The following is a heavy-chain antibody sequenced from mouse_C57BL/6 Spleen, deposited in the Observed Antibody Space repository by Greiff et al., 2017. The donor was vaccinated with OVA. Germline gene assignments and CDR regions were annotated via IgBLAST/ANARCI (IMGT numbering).Heavy chain of an antibody. D-gene: IGHD4-1*01. V-gene: IGHV1-64*01. Sequence: QVQLQQPGAELVQPGASVKLSCKASGYTFTSYWMPWVKQRPGQGLEWIGMIHPNSGSTNYHEKFKSKATLTVDKSSSTAYMEHSRLTAEDAAVYDGARKGLGAKDYWGQGTTVTVSS. J-gene: IGHJ4*01. CDR3: ARKGLGAKDY. CDR1: GYTFTSYW. CDR2: IHPNSGST.